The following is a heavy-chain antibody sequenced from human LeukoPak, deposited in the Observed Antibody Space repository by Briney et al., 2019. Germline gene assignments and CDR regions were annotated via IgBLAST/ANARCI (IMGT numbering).Heavy chain of an antibody. D-gene: IGHD3-16*01. Sequence: PSETLSLTCTVSGGSISSYYWSWIRQPPGKGLEGIGYIYYSGSTNYNPSLKSQVTISVDTSKNQFSLKLSSVTAADTAVYYCARGLRGYNWFDPWGQGTLVTVSS. CDR2: IYYSGST. CDR3: ARGLRGYNWFDP. V-gene: IGHV4-59*08. CDR1: GGSISSYY. J-gene: IGHJ5*02.